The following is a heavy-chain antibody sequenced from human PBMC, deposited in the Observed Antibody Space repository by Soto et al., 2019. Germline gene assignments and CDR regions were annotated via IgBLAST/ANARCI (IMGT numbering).Heavy chain of an antibody. CDR3: AKETSRFAVPPALYY. CDR1: GFTFSSYA. V-gene: IGHV3-30*18. Sequence: QVQLVESGGGVVQPGGSLRLSCAASGFTFSSYAMHWVRLAPGTGLEWVAGISYDGRNKFSADSVKGRFTISRDNSQNTLYLQMNSLRPEDTAVYYCAKETSRFAVPPALYYWGQGTLVTVS. CDR2: ISYDGRNK. D-gene: IGHD2-2*01. J-gene: IGHJ4*02.